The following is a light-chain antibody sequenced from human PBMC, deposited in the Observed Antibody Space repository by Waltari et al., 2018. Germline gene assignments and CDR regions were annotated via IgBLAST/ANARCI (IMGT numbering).Light chain of an antibody. V-gene: IGKV3-20*01. J-gene: IGKJ2*01. CDR2: GAS. CDR3: QQYGSSVMYT. Sequence: VLTQSPGTLSLSPGESATLSCRASQSLTKRYLAWYQQKPGQAPRLLIYGASSRAAGIPDRFSGSGSGTDFTLTINRLEPEDFAVYYCQQYGSSVMYTFGQGTKLEIK. CDR1: QSLTKRY.